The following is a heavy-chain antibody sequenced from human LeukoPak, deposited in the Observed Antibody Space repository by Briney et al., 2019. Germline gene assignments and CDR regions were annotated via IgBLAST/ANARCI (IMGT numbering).Heavy chain of an antibody. CDR1: GFTFSTYG. V-gene: IGHV3-30*02. CDR2: IRNDGSDK. Sequence: GGSLRLSCAASGFTFSTYGMHWVRQAPGKGLEWVAFIRNDGSDKYYADSVKGRFTISRDNSKSTLHLQMNSLRAEDTAVYYCARDYFSRAALLGYFDLWGRGTLVTVSS. J-gene: IGHJ2*01. CDR3: ARDYFSRAALLGYFDL. D-gene: IGHD3-10*01.